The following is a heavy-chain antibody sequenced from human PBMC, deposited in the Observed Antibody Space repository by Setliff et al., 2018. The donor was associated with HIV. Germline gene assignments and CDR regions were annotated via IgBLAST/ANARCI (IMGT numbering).Heavy chain of an antibody. CDR3: AKRAMTGRRGPFNI. Sequence: GSLRLSCAASGFSFSNYGMSWARQAPGKGLEWVSTISSSGGNTYYADSVKGRFTISRDNSKNTLYLQMNSLRAEDTALYYCAKRAMTGRRGPFNIWGQGTMVTVSS. V-gene: IGHV3-23*05. D-gene: IGHD3-9*01. CDR2: ISSSGGNT. CDR1: GFSFSNYG. J-gene: IGHJ3*02.